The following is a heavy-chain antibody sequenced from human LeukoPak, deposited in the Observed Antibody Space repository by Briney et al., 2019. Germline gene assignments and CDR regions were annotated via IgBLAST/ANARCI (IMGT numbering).Heavy chain of an antibody. CDR2: INPKSGGT. J-gene: IGHJ6*03. CDR3: ARGYDILTYFYLDV. CDR1: GYTFTGYY. D-gene: IGHD3-9*01. V-gene: IGHV1-2*02. Sequence: AAVKVSCKACGYTFTGYYMHWVRQAPGQGLEWMGWINPKSGGTNYAQKFQGRVTMTRDTSISTAYMEPSRLRSDDTAVYFCARGYDILTYFYLDVWGKGTTVTVSS.